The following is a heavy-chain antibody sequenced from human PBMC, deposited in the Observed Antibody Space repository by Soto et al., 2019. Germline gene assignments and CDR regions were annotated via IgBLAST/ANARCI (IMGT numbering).Heavy chain of an antibody. CDR1: GFAFSNYA. Sequence: GGSLRLSCAASGFAFSNYAMSWARQSPGKGLEWISSLTGGGDNPHYAESVKGRFTISRDNSKSTLFLQINSLSDGDTAVYYCARGGSGWYPFDYWGQGTLVTVSS. J-gene: IGHJ4*02. CDR2: LTGGGDNP. CDR3: ARGGSGWYPFDY. V-gene: IGHV3-23*01. D-gene: IGHD6-19*01.